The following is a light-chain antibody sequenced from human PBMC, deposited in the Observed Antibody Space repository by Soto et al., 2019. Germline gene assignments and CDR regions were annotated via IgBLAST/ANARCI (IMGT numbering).Light chain of an antibody. V-gene: IGLV2-23*02. J-gene: IGLJ2*01. CDR3: CSYTGSSSWI. CDR2: EVS. CDR1: SGDVGSYNF. Sequence: QSVLTQPASVSGSPGQSITISCTGTSGDVGSYNFVSWYQQHPGKAPKLMIYEVSQRPSGVSNRFSGSKSGNTASLTISGLQAEDEAYYYCCSYTGSSSWIFGGGTKVTVL.